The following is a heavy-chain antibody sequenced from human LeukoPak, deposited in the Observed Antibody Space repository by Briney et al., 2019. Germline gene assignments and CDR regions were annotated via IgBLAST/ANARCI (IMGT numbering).Heavy chain of an antibody. CDR2: ISYDGSNK. CDR3: AKDCRPVAGQEGADY. V-gene: IGHV3-30*18. Sequence: RSRRLSCAASGYIFSSYGMLWGRQAPGKGVEGVAVISYDGSNKYYEDSVRGRFTISRDNSENRMYLQMNSLRAEETAVYYCAKDCRPVAGQEGADYWGQGTLVTVSS. J-gene: IGHJ4*02. CDR1: GYIFSSYG. D-gene: IGHD6-19*01.